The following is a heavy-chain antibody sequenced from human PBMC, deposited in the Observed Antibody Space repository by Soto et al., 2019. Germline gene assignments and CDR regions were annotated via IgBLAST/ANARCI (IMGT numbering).Heavy chain of an antibody. D-gene: IGHD1-26*01. Sequence: QMQLVQSGPEVKKPGTSVKVSCKASGFTFTSSAVQWVRQARGQRLEWIGWIVVGSGNTNYAQKFQERVTITRDMSTSTAYMELSSLRAEATAVYYCAEDEWELSRYYYYYGMDVWGQGTTVTVSS. J-gene: IGHJ6*02. CDR3: AEDEWELSRYYYYYGMDV. CDR1: GFTFTSSA. CDR2: IVVGSGNT. V-gene: IGHV1-58*01.